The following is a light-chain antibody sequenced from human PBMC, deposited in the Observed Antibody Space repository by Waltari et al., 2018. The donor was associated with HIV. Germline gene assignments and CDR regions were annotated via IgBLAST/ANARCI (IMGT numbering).Light chain of an antibody. Sequence: EIVMTQSPATLSVSPGERATLPCRASQSVSSNLAWYQQKPGQAPRLLIYGASTRATGIPARFSGSGSGTEFTVTISSLQSEDFAVYYCQQYNNWPSYTFGQGTKLEI. V-gene: IGKV3-15*01. CDR2: GAS. J-gene: IGKJ2*01. CDR3: QQYNNWPSYT. CDR1: QSVSSN.